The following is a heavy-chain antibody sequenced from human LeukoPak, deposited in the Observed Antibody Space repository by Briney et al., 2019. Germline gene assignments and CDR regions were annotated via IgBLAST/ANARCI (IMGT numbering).Heavy chain of an antibody. V-gene: IGHV1-18*01. CDR3: ARVEGSGSYYNAYYFDY. Sequence: ASVKVSCKASGYTFTSYGISWVRQAPGQGLEWMGWISAYNGNTNYAQKLQGRVTMTTDTSTSTAYMELRSLRSDDTAVYYCARVEGSGSYYNAYYFDYWGQGTLVTVSS. CDR2: ISAYNGNT. D-gene: IGHD3-10*01. CDR1: GYTFTSYG. J-gene: IGHJ4*02.